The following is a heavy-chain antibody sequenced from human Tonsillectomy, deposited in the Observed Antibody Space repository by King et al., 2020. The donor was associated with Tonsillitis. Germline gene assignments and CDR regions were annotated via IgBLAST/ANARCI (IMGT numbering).Heavy chain of an antibody. J-gene: IGHJ3*02. CDR2: ISWDSGSI. CDR3: AKDKDSSGWYDAFDI. V-gene: IGHV3-9*01. CDR1: GFTFGDYA. Sequence: QLVQSGGGLVQPGRSLRLSCAASGFTFGDYAMHWVRQAPGKGLAWVSGISWDSGSIGYADSVKGRFTISRDNAKNSLYLQMNSLRAEDTALYYCAKDKDSSGWYDAFDIWGQGTMVTVSS. D-gene: IGHD6-19*01.